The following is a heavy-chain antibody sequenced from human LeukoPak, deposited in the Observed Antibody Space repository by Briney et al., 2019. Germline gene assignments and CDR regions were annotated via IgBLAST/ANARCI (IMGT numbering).Heavy chain of an antibody. CDR3: ARASLYDNSAYYLDY. CDR1: GFTFSNYV. Sequence: RTGGTLRLTCAASGFTFSNYVMSWVRQAPGKGLEWVSGVNWNGGSTGYADSVKGRFTISRDNAKNSLYLQMNSLRAEDTALYYCARASLYDNSAYYLDYWGQGTLVTVSS. V-gene: IGHV3-20*04. J-gene: IGHJ4*02. D-gene: IGHD3-22*01. CDR2: VNWNGGST.